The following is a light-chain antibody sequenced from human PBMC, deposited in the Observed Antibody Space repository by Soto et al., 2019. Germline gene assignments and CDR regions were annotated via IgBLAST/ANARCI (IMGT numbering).Light chain of an antibody. CDR3: QQYRGYWT. Sequence: DIQMTHSPSTLSASVGDRVTISCRASQNINTWLAWYQQKPGKVPNLLIYKVSHLQSGVPSRFSGSGSGTKFTLTISSVQHDDCGTYCCQQYRGYWTVGEGTKVEIK. J-gene: IGKJ1*01. CDR2: KVS. CDR1: QNINTW. V-gene: IGKV1-5*03.